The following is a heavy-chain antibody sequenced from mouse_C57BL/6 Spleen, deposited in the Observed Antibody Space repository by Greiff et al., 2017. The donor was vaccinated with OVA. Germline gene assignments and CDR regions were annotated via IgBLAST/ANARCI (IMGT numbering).Heavy chain of an antibody. J-gene: IGHJ1*03. CDR3: ARQMITTNWYFDV. CDR1: GFTFSSYG. V-gene: IGHV5-6*01. CDR2: ISSGGSYT. Sequence: EVMLVESGGDLVKPGGSLKLSCAASGFTFSSYGMSWVRQTPDKRLEWVATISSGGSYTYYPDSVKGRFTISRDNAKNTLYLQMSSLKSEDTAMYYCARQMITTNWYFDVWGTGTTVTVPS. D-gene: IGHD2-4*01.